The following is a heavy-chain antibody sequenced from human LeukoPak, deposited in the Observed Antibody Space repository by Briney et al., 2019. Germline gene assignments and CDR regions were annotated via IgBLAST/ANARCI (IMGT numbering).Heavy chain of an antibody. CDR1: GFTFSSYW. Sequence: GGSLRLSCAASGFTFSSYWMHWVRHPPGKGLVWVARINTDGSSTIYADSVKGRFTIARDNGKNTLYLQMNSLRGEGTAVYDWARGSAARPGYYYYMDVWGKGTTVTVSS. V-gene: IGHV3-74*01. J-gene: IGHJ6*03. CDR3: ARGSAARPGYYYYMDV. CDR2: INTDGSST. D-gene: IGHD6-6*01.